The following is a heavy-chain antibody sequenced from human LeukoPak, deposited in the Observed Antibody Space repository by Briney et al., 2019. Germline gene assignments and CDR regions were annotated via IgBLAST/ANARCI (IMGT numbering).Heavy chain of an antibody. CDR2: ISAYNGNT. D-gene: IGHD2-21*02. CDR3: ATRLYCGGDCPGY. Sequence: GASVKVSCKASGYTFTGYYIHWVRQAPGQGLEWMGWISAYNGNTNYAQKLQGRVTMTTDTSTSTAYMELRSLRSDDTAVYYCATRLYCGGDCPGYWGQGTLVTVSS. V-gene: IGHV1-18*04. J-gene: IGHJ4*02. CDR1: GYTFTGYY.